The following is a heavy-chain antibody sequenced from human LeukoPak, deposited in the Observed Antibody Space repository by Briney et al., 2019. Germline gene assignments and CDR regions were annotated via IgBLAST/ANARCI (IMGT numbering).Heavy chain of an antibody. Sequence: ASVKVSCTASGYSFTSYAMNWVRQAPGQGLEWMGWINTNTGNPTYAQGLTGRCVFSLDTSVSTAYLQISSLKAEDTAVYSCARVAEYSSGWYDPFDYWGQGTLVTVSS. J-gene: IGHJ4*02. CDR2: INTNTGNP. V-gene: IGHV7-4-1*02. D-gene: IGHD6-19*01. CDR3: ARVAEYSSGWYDPFDY. CDR1: GYSFTSYA.